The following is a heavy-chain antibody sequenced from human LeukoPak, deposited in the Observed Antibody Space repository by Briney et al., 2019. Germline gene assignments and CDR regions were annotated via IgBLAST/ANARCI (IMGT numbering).Heavy chain of an antibody. V-gene: IGHV3-30-3*01. CDR3: AREYFYDSRVGDAFDI. J-gene: IGHJ3*02. CDR2: ISYDGNNK. Sequence: GRSLRLSCAASGFTFSSYAMHWVRQAPGKGLEWVAVISYDGNNKYYADSVKGRSTISRDNSKNMLYLQMNSLRAEDTAVYYCAREYFYDSRVGDAFDIWGQGTMVTVSS. CDR1: GFTFSSYA. D-gene: IGHD3-22*01.